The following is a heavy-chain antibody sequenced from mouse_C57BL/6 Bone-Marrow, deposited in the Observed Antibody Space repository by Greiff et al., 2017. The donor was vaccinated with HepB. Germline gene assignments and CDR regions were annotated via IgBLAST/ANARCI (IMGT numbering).Heavy chain of an antibody. CDR2: INPSNGGT. CDR3: ARSGFWYYGSSYAYWYFDV. CDR1: GYTFTSYW. J-gene: IGHJ1*03. D-gene: IGHD1-1*01. Sequence: QVQLQQPGTELVKPGASVKLSCKASGYTFTSYWMHWVKQRPGQGLEWIGNINPSNGGTNYNEKFKSKATLTVDKSSSTAYMQLSSLTSEDSAVYYCARSGFWYYGSSYAYWYFDVWGTGTTVTVSS. V-gene: IGHV1-53*01.